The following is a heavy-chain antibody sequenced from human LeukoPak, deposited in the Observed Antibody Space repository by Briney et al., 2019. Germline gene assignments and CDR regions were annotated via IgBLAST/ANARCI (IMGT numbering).Heavy chain of an antibody. CDR2: IYYSGST. V-gene: IGHV4-59*08. D-gene: IGHD1-26*01. Sequence: SETLSLTCTVSGGSISSYYWSWIRQPPGKGLEWIGYIYYSGSTSYNPSPKSRVTISVDTSKNQFSLKLSSVTAADTAVYYCASPSGSYDIFDYWGQGTLVTVSS. CDR3: ASPSGSYDIFDY. CDR1: GGSISSYY. J-gene: IGHJ4*02.